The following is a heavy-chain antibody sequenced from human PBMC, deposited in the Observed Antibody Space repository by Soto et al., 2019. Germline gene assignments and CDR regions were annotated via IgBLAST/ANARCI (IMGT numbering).Heavy chain of an antibody. CDR1: GFTFSSYA. CDR2: ISGSGGST. D-gene: IGHD3-22*01. V-gene: IGHV3-23*01. J-gene: IGHJ4*02. Sequence: EVQLLESGGGLVQPGGSLRLSCAASGFTFSSYAMSWVRQAPGKGLEWVSAISGSGGSTYYADSVKGRFTISRDNSKNPLYLQMNSLRAEDTAVYYCAKRGYYYDSSGTYYFDYWGQGTLVTVSS. CDR3: AKRGYYYDSSGTYYFDY.